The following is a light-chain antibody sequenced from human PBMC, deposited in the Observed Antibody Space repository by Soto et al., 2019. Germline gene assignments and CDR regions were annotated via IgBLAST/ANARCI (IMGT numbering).Light chain of an antibody. J-gene: IGLJ2*01. CDR3: SSYTSSSTLL. V-gene: IGLV2-14*01. CDR1: SSDVGGYNY. Sequence: QSALTQPASVSGSPGQSITISCTGTSSDVGGYNYVSWYQQHPGKATKLMIYEVSNRPSGVSNRFSGSKSGNTASLTISGLHAEDEADYYCSSYTSSSTLLFGGGTKLTVL. CDR2: EVS.